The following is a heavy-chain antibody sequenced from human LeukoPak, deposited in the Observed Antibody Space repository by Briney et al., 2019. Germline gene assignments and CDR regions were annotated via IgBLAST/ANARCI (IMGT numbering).Heavy chain of an antibody. CDR1: GYTFTSYD. D-gene: IGHD3-10*01. CDR3: ARGPPILWFGELGRAIYYYYGMDV. V-gene: IGHV1-8*01. J-gene: IGHJ6*02. CDR2: MNPNSGNT. Sequence: ASVKVSCKASGYTFTSYDINWVRQATGQGLEWMGWMNPNSGNTGYAQKFQGRVTMTRNTSISTAYMELSSLRSEDTAVYYCARGPPILWFGELGRAIYYYYGMDVWGQGTTVTVSS.